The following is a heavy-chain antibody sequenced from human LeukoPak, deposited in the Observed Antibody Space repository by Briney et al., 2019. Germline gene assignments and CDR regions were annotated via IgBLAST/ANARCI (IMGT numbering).Heavy chain of an antibody. Sequence: GGSLRLSCVASGFTFSSYWMHWVRQDPRKGLVWVSRISGDGRNINYADSVRGRFTISRDNAKNTLYLQMNTLRVEDTAVYFCTRDLMDYDVSTGLHHYYMDVWGQGTTVTVSS. V-gene: IGHV3-74*01. J-gene: IGHJ6*02. CDR1: GFTFSSYW. D-gene: IGHD3-9*01. CDR2: ISGDGRNI. CDR3: TRDLMDYDVSTGLHHYYMDV.